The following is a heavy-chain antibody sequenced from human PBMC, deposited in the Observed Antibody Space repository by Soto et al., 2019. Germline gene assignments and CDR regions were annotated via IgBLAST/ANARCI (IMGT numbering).Heavy chain of an antibody. Sequence: GGSLRLSCATSGFTFSGYPIHWIRQAPGKGPVWVSRITEDGSGTTYADSVKGRFTVTRDNAKNTMYLQMSGLGAEDTAVYHCVRGTNGWRGMDYWGQGTLVTVSS. CDR3: VRGTNGWRGMDY. D-gene: IGHD2-8*01. CDR1: GFTFSGYP. J-gene: IGHJ4*02. V-gene: IGHV3-74*01. CDR2: ITEDGSGT.